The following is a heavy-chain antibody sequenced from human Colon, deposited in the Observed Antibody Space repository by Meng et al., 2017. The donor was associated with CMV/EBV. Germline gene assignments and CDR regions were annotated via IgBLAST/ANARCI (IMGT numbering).Heavy chain of an antibody. CDR1: GGTFNSHT. D-gene: IGHD2-21*02. J-gene: IGHJ3*02. CDR2: FFPLLGIT. CDR3: ARDRVLTSYDAFDI. Sequence: SGGTFNSHTLSWVRRARGQGLEWMGRFFPLLGITTYAEKFEGRVTFSADKSTNTAYMDLSSLTSADTAVYYCARDRVLTSYDAFDIWGQGTMVTVSS. V-gene: IGHV1-69*04.